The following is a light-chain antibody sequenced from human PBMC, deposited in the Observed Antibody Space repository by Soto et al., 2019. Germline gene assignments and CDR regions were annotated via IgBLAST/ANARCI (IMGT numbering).Light chain of an antibody. CDR3: SSYAGSNGVV. V-gene: IGLV2-8*01. Sequence: QSVLTQPPSASGSPGQSVTISCTGTSSDVGGYNYVSWYQQHPGKAPKLMIYDVSKRPSGVPDRFSGSKSGNTASLTVSGLQAEDEADYYCSSYAGSNGVVFGGGTKVTV. J-gene: IGLJ2*01. CDR2: DVS. CDR1: SSDVGGYNY.